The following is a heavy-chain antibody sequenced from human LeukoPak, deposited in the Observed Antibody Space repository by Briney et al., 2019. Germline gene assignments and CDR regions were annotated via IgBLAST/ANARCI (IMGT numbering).Heavy chain of an antibody. V-gene: IGHV4-59*08. J-gene: IGHJ4*02. CDR1: GGSMSSNY. CDR3: ASLSGSPANFDY. Sequence: SETLSLTCTVSGGSMSSNYWSWIRQPPGKAVEWIGYIYYSGSTNYNPSLKSRVTISVDTSKNQFSLKLSSVTAADTAVYYCASLSGSPANFDYWGQGTLVTVSS. CDR2: IYYSGST. D-gene: IGHD1-1*01.